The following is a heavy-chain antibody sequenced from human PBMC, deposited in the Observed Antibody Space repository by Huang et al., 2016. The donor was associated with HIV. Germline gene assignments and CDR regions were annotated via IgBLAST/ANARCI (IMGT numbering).Heavy chain of an antibody. CDR1: GYNFPAYW. V-gene: IGHV5-51*03. Sequence: EVQLVQSAAEVKKPGESLKISCKASGYNFPAYWIAWVRQMPGKGLGWMGSIQPVDTDIRYNPSFEGQAAGSVDKSDNIAHLQWGSLRASDTAMYYCARLFPYYYDSRPGNFFDIWGQGTMVIVSS. CDR2: IQPVDTDI. D-gene: IGHD3-22*01. J-gene: IGHJ3*02. CDR3: ARLFPYYYDSRPGNFFDI.